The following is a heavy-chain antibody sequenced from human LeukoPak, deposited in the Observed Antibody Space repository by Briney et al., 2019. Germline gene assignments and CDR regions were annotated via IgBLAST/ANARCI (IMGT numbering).Heavy chain of an antibody. CDR1: GYTFTSHG. D-gene: IGHD4-23*01. J-gene: IGHJ5*02. V-gene: IGHV1-18*01. CDR2: ISAYNGNT. CDR3: AREGDYGGNGVWYNAGNWFDP. Sequence: ASVKVSCKASGYTFTSHGISWVRLAPGQGLEWMGWISAYNGNTNYAQKLQGGVTMTTDTSTSTAYMELRSLRSDDTAVYYCAREGDYGGNGVWYNAGNWFDPWGQGTLVTVSS.